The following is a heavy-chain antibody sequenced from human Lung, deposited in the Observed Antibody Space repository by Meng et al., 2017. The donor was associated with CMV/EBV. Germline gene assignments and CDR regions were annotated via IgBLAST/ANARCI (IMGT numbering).Heavy chain of an antibody. Sequence: QVQLVQSGSDLKKPGASGRISCKASGYTFTTYGMNWVRQAPGQGLEWMGWINTNTGKPTYAQGLTGRFVFSLDTSVSTAYLQISSLKAEDTAVYYCARDSEAADYWGQGTLVTVSS. V-gene: IGHV7-4-1*02. D-gene: IGHD6-25*01. J-gene: IGHJ4*02. CDR2: INTNTGKP. CDR3: ARDSEAADY. CDR1: GYTFTTYG.